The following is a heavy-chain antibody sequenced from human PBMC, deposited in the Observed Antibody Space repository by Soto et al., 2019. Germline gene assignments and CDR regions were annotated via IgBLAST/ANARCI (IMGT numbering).Heavy chain of an antibody. D-gene: IGHD4-17*01. CDR2: IIPIFGTA. CDR1: GGTFSSYA. Sequence: QVQLVQSGAEVKKPGSSVKVSYKASGGTFSSYAVSWVRQAPGQGLEWMGGIIPIFGTANYAQKFQGRVTITADESTSTAYMELSSLRSEDTAVYYCARGAVTRTINYYYYYGMDVWGQGTTVTVSS. V-gene: IGHV1-69*12. J-gene: IGHJ6*02. CDR3: ARGAVTRTINYYYYYGMDV.